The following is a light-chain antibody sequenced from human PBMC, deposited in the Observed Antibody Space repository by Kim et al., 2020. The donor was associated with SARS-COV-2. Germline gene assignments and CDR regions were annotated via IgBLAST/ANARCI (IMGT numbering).Light chain of an antibody. CDR3: QSYDSSLSAVV. J-gene: IGLJ2*01. V-gene: IGLV1-40*01. Sequence: SVLTQPPSVSGAPGQRVTISCAGSSSNIGAGYDVHWYQHLPGTAPKLLMFGNRNRRSGVPDRFSGSESGTSASLAITGLQAEDEADYYCQSYDSSLSAVVFGGGTQL. CDR2: GNR. CDR1: SSNIGAGYD.